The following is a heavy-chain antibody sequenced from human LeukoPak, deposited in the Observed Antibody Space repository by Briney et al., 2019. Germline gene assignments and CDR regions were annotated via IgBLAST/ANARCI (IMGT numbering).Heavy chain of an antibody. D-gene: IGHD2-21*02. CDR3: ARVGYCGGDCYPGYFGY. J-gene: IGHJ4*02. CDR1: GFTFSSYG. CDR2: ISSSSSYI. Sequence: GGSLRLSCAASGFTFSSYGMNWVRQAPGKGLEWVSSISSSSSYIYYADSVKGRFTISRDNAKNSLYLQMNSLRAEDTAVYYCARVGYCGGDCYPGYFGYWGQGTLVTVSS. V-gene: IGHV3-21*01.